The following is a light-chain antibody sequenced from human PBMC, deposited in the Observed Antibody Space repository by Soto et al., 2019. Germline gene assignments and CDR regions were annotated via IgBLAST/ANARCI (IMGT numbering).Light chain of an antibody. Sequence: EIVLTPSPGTLSFSPGEMSTLSCMASQSVSSSYLAWYQQKPGQAPRLLIYGASSRATGIPDRFSGSGSGTDFTLTISRLEPEDFAVYYCQKYGSSPPKFGQGNKGGIK. CDR1: QSVSSSY. V-gene: IGKV3-20*01. J-gene: IGKJ1*01. CDR3: QKYGSSPPK. CDR2: GAS.